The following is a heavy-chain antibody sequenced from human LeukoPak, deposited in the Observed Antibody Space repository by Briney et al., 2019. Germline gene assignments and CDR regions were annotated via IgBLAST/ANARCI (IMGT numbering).Heavy chain of an antibody. D-gene: IGHD1-26*01. CDR2: IIPIFGTA. Sequence: ASVKVSCKASGGTFSSYAISWVRQAPGQGLEWMGGIIPIFGTANYAQKFQGRVTITADESTSTAYMELSSLRSEDTAVYYRARAPSGSYPFDYWGQGTLVTVSS. CDR1: GGTFSSYA. J-gene: IGHJ4*02. V-gene: IGHV1-69*01. CDR3: ARAPSGSYPFDY.